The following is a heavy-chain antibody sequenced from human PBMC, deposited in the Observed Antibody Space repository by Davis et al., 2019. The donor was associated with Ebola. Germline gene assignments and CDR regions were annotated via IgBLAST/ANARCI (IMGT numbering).Heavy chain of an antibody. J-gene: IGHJ6*04. CDR1: GFTYSSYA. CDR2: IDPSGGTT. D-gene: IGHD6-19*01. CDR3: SKRATVKVAGANYYNAMDV. V-gene: IGHV3-23*01. Sequence: GESLKISCAASGFTYSSYAMTWVRQAPGKGLEWVSAIDPSGGTTYYADSVKGRFTISRDNSKNTLYLQMNSLRAEDTAVFYCSKRATVKVAGANYYNAMDVWGKGTTVTVSS.